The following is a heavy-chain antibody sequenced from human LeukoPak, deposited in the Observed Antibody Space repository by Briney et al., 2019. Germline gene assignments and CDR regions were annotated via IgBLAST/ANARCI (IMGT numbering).Heavy chain of an antibody. CDR2: IRYDGSNK. J-gene: IGHJ5*02. CDR1: GFTFSSYG. D-gene: IGHD4/OR15-4a*01. V-gene: IGHV3-30*02. Sequence: PGGSLRLSCAASGFTFSSYGMHWVRQAPGKGLEWVAFIRYDGSNKYYADSVKGRFTISRDNSKNTLYLQMNSLRAEDTAVYYCAKDLANSVNWFDPWGQGTLVTVSS. CDR3: AKDLANSVNWFDP.